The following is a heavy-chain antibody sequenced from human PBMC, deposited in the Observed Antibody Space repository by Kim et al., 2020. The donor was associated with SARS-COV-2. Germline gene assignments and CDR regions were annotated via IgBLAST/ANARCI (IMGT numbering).Heavy chain of an antibody. D-gene: IGHD3-3*01. CDR2: ISWNSGSI. CDR3: AKGLRFLEWLSAVDY. CDR1: GFTFGDYA. Sequence: GGSLRLSCAASGFTFGDYAMHWVRQAPGKGLEWVSGISWNSGSIGYADSVKGRFTISRDNAKNSLYLQMNSLRAEDTALYYCAKGLRFLEWLSAVDYWGQGTLVTVSS. V-gene: IGHV3-9*01. J-gene: IGHJ4*02.